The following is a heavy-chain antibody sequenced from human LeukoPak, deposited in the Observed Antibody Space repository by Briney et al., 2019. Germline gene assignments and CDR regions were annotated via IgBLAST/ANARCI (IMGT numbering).Heavy chain of an antibody. J-gene: IGHJ3*02. CDR2: ISDNASTI. Sequence: GGSLRLSCAASGFIFSDHYMSWIRQAPGKGLEWVSYISDNASTIYYADSVKGRFTISRDNAKNSLCLQMNSLRAEDTAVYYCARYCSSTTCPIGAFDIWGQGTMVTVSS. CDR1: GFIFSDHY. D-gene: IGHD2-2*01. V-gene: IGHV3-11*01. CDR3: ARYCSSTTCPIGAFDI.